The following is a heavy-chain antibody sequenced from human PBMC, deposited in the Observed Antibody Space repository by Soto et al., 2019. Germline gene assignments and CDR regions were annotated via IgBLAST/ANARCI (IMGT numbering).Heavy chain of an antibody. CDR3: TRFGIRYHSIGYYLGIDGMDV. D-gene: IGHD3-22*01. CDR1: GGTFNNYA. J-gene: IGHJ6*02. Sequence: QVQLVQSGAEVKKPESSVRVSCKASGGTFNNYAITWVRQAPGQGLEWLGGTIPMFGTTNYAEKFQGRVTITADESXYTDYMELSSLRSEDTAIYYCTRFGIRYHSIGYYLGIDGMDVWGQGTTVIVSS. CDR2: TIPMFGTT. V-gene: IGHV1-69*12.